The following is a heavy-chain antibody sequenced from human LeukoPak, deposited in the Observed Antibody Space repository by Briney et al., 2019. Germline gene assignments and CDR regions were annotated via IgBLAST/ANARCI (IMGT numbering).Heavy chain of an antibody. Sequence: SETLSLTCSVSGGSTTTGPHFWGWLRQPPGEAQEWVGSVYESGTTYYSPSLKSRVTLSIDESKSQLSLRLTSVTAADTAMYFCARSAFFYGSGRGWFDTWGPGTLVSVSS. V-gene: IGHV4-39*01. CDR1: GGSTTTGPHF. J-gene: IGHJ5*02. D-gene: IGHD3-10*01. CDR3: ARSAFFYGSGRGWFDT. CDR2: VYESGTT.